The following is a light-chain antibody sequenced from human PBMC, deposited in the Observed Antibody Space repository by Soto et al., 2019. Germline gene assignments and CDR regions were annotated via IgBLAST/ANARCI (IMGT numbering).Light chain of an antibody. CDR1: SSNIGAGYD. V-gene: IGLV1-40*01. Sequence: QSVLTQPPSVSGAPGQRVTISCTGGSSNIGAGYDVNWYQQFPGTVPRLLIYGSTNRPSGVPDRFSGSKSDTSASLAITGLQAEDEAHYHCQSYDTSLSGARVFGTGTKLTVL. J-gene: IGLJ1*01. CDR2: GST. CDR3: QSYDTSLSGARV.